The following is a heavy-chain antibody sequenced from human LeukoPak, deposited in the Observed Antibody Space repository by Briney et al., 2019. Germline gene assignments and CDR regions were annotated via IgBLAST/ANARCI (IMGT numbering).Heavy chain of an antibody. CDR1: GGSISSSNW. CDR2: IYHSGST. Sequence: SGTLSLTCAVSGGSISSSNWWSWVRQPPGKGLEWIGEIYHSGSTNYNPSLKSRVTISVDTSKNQFSLKLSSVTAADTAVYYCARSTQFGVVIKGFDPWGQGTLVTVSS. D-gene: IGHD3-3*01. V-gene: IGHV4-4*02. CDR3: ARSTQFGVVIKGFDP. J-gene: IGHJ5*02.